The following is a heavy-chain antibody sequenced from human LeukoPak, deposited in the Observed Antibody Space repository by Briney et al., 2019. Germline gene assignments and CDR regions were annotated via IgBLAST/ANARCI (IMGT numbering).Heavy chain of an antibody. Sequence: PSETLSLTCTVSGGSISSYYWSWIRQPAGKGLEWIGRISASGSTNYAPSHRSRVTMSVDTSTNQFSLKLSSVTAADTAVYYCATDISWFDPWGRGTLVTVSS. CDR1: GGSISSYY. J-gene: IGHJ5*02. CDR2: ISASGST. V-gene: IGHV4-4*07. CDR3: ATDISWFDP.